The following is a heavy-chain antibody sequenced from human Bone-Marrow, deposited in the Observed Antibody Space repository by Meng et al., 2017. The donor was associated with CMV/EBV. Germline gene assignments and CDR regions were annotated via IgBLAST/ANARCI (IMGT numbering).Heavy chain of an antibody. V-gene: IGHV4-34*01. Sequence: SEPLSLTCAVYGGSFSGYYWSWIRQPPGKGLEWIGEINHSGSTNYNPSLKSRVTISVDTSKNPFSLKLSSVTAADTAVYYCATLEGPLGLRLCSSSSYGMAVWGPGATVTVSS. CDR1: GGSFSGYY. CDR3: ATLEGPLGLRLCSSSSYGMAV. CDR2: INHSGST. D-gene: IGHD4/OR15-4a*01. J-gene: IGHJ6*02.